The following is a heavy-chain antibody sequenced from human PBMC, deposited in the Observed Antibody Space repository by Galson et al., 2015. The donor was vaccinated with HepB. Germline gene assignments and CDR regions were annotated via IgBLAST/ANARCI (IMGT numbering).Heavy chain of an antibody. CDR3: ARGALVVVVGATQNNWFDP. J-gene: IGHJ5*02. D-gene: IGHD2-15*01. CDR1: GYTFTNFG. Sequence: SVKVSCKASGYTFTNFGISWVRQAPGQGLEWMAWISTYNGNTNYTQKLQGRVTMTTDTATTTVYMELRSLRSDDTAVYYCARGALVVVVGATQNNWFDPWGQGTLVTVSS. CDR2: ISTYNGNT. V-gene: IGHV1-18*01.